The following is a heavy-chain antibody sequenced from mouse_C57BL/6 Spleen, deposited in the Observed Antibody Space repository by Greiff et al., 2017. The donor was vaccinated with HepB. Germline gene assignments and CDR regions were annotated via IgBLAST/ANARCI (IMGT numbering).Heavy chain of an antibody. D-gene: IGHD2-1*01. Sequence: VQLQQSGPELVKPGASVKISCKASGYAFSSSWMNWVKQRPGKGLEWIGRIYPGDGDTNYNGKFKGKATLTADKSSSTAYMQLSSLTSEDSAVYFCARYGNYVPYYYYFDYWGQGTTLTVSS. CDR3: ARYGNYVPYYYYFDY. CDR1: GYAFSSSW. V-gene: IGHV1-82*01. CDR2: IYPGDGDT. J-gene: IGHJ2*01.